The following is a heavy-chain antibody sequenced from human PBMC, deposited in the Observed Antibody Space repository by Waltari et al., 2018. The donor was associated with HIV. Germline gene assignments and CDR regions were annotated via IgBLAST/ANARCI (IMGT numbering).Heavy chain of an antibody. J-gene: IGHJ6*02. CDR1: GYTFTGYY. D-gene: IGHD3-3*01. V-gene: IGHV1-2*02. Sequence: QVQLVQSGAEVKKPGASVKVSCKASGYTFTGYYMHWVRQAPGQGLEWMGWINPNSGGTNYAQKFQGRVTMTRDTSISTAYMELSRLRSDDTAVYYCARDQTPFGVVTIRRYYYYGMDVWGQGTTVTVSS. CDR2: INPNSGGT. CDR3: ARDQTPFGVVTIRRYYYYGMDV.